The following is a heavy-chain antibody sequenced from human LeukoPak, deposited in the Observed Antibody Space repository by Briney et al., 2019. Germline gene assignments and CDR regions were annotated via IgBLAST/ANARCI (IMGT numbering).Heavy chain of an antibody. CDR1: GYTLTELS. CDR3: ATAKAAAGTCPDY. J-gene: IGHJ4*02. V-gene: IGHV1-24*01. D-gene: IGHD6-13*01. CDR2: FDPEGGET. Sequence: ASVKVSCKVSGYTLTELSMHWVRQAPGKGLEWMGGFDPEGGETIYAQKFQGRVTMTEDTSTDTAYMELSSLRSEDTAVYYCATAKAAAGTCPDYWGQGTLVTVSS.